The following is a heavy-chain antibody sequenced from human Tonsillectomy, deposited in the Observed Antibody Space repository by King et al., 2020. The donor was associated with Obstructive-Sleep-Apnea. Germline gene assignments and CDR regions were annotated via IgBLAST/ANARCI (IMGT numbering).Heavy chain of an antibody. CDR3: AKEWSVTRNYFDY. CDR2: ISYDGSNK. Sequence: VQLVESGGGVVQPGRSLRLSCAASGFTFSSYGMHWVRQAPGKGLEWVAVISYDGSNKYYADSVKGRFTISRDNSKNTLYLQMNSLRAEDTAVYYCAKEWSVTRNYFDYWGQGTLVTVSS. CDR1: GFTFSSYG. J-gene: IGHJ4*02. V-gene: IGHV3-30*18. D-gene: IGHD4-11*01.